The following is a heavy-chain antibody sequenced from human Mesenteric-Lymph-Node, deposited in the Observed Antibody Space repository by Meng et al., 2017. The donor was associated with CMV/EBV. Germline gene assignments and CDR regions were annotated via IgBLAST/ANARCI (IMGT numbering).Heavy chain of an antibody. D-gene: IGHD6-13*01. CDR1: GFTVSSNY. Sequence: GGSLRLSCAASGFTVSSNYMSWVRQAPGKGLEWVSVIYSGGSTYYADSVKGRFTISRDNSKNTLYLQMNSLRAEDTAVYYCAKQGSSWTLYFDYWGQGALVTVSS. CDR3: AKQGSSWTLYFDY. V-gene: IGHV3-53*01. J-gene: IGHJ4*02. CDR2: IYSGGST.